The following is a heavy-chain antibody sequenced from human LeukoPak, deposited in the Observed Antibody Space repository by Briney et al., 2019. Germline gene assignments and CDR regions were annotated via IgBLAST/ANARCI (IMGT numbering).Heavy chain of an antibody. CDR1: GGSISSSSYY. V-gene: IGHV4-39*07. Sequence: PSETLSLTCTVSGGSISSSSYYWGWIRQPPGKGLEWIGSIYYSGSTYYNPSLKSRVTISVDTSKNQFSLKLSSVTAADTAVYYCARASGHSSSSSDYWGQGTLVTVSS. CDR3: ARASGHSSSSSDY. CDR2: IYYSGST. D-gene: IGHD6-6*01. J-gene: IGHJ4*02.